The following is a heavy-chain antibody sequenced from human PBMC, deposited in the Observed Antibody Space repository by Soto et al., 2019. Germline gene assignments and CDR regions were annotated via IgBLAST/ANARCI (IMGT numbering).Heavy chain of an antibody. CDR3: AGVSNHV. CDR2: ISGTGSRK. J-gene: IGHJ6*02. CDR1: GFPFRDHY. V-gene: IGHV3-11*01. Sequence: GGSLRLSCAASGFPFRDHYMSWIRQAPGKGLEWVAYISGTGSRKDHADSVKGRFTISRDNAKNSVYLQMNGLRVEDTAVYYCAGVSNHVWGQGTTVTVSS.